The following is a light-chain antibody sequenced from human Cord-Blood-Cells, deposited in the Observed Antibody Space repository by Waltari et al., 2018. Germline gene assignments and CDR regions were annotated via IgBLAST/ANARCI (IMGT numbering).Light chain of an antibody. CDR3: QQYYSTPHT. CDR2: CAS. V-gene: IGKV4-1*01. CDR1: QSVLYSSNNKNY. Sequence: DIVMTQSPDSLAVSLGARATINCKSSQSVLYSSNNKNYLAWYQQKPGQPPKLLIYCASTRESGVPDRFSGSGSGTDFTLTISSLQAEDVAVYYCQQYYSTPHTFGQGTKLEIK. J-gene: IGKJ2*01.